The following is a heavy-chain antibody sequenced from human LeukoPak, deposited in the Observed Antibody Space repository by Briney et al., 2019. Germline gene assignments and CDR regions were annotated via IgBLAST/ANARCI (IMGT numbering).Heavy chain of an antibody. V-gene: IGHV3-66*01. D-gene: IGHD1-26*01. CDR2: IYSGGST. CDR1: GFIVSNNY. CDR3: ARDTNSGSYAYYYGMDV. Sequence: GGSLRLSCAASGFIVSNNYMSWVRQAPGKGLEWVSVIYSGGSTYYADSVKGRFTIPRDNSNNTLYLQMNSLRAEDTAVYYCARDTNSGSYAYYYGMDVWGQGTTVTVSS. J-gene: IGHJ6*02.